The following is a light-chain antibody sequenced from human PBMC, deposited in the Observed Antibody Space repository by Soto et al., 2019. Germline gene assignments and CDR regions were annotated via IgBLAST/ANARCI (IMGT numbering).Light chain of an antibody. J-gene: IGLJ7*01. V-gene: IGLV1-40*01. CDR1: SSNIGAGYD. Sequence: QSVLTQPPSVCGAPGHRVTISCSGSSSNIGAGYDVHWYQQLPGTAPKLLIYGNSNRPSGVPDRFSGSKSGTSASLAITGLQAEDEADYYCQSYDSSLSGSAVFGGGTQLTVL. CDR3: QSYDSSLSGSAV. CDR2: GNS.